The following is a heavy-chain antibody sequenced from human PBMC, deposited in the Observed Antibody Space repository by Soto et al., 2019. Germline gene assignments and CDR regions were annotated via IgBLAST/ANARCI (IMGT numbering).Heavy chain of an antibody. CDR3: ARESNGPEGDWFDP. Sequence: GGSLRLSCAASGFTFSSYWMHWVRQAPGKGLVWVSRINSDGSSTSYADSVKGRFTISRDNAKNTLYLQMNSLRAEDTAVYYCARESNGPEGDWFDPWGQGTLVTVSS. CDR2: INSDGSST. V-gene: IGHV3-74*01. D-gene: IGHD2-8*01. CDR1: GFTFSSYW. J-gene: IGHJ5*02.